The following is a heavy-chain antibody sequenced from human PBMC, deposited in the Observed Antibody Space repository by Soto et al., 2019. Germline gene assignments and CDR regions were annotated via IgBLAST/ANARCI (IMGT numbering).Heavy chain of an antibody. J-gene: IGHJ4*02. CDR2: ISRSSSNI. CDR3: ARAGTSLGYCSSTSCYEFDY. V-gene: IGHV3-48*02. D-gene: IGHD2-2*01. CDR1: GFTFSSYS. Sequence: GGSLRLSCAASGFTFSSYSMNWVRQAPGKGLQWVSYISRSSSNIYYADSVKGRFTISRDNAKNSLYLQMNTLTDEDTAVYYCARAGTSLGYCSSTSCYEFDYWGQGTLVTVSS.